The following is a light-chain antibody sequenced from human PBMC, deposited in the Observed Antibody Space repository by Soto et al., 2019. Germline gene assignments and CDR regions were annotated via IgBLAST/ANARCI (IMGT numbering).Light chain of an antibody. CDR3: QQYDNLLWT. J-gene: IGKJ1*01. CDR1: QDISNY. CDR2: DAS. V-gene: IGKV1-33*01. Sequence: DIQMTQSPSSLSASVGDRVTITCQASQDISNYLNWYQQKPGKAPKLLIYDASNFETAVPSRFSGSGAGTDFTFTISSLQPEDIATYYCQQYDNLLWTFGQGNKVEL.